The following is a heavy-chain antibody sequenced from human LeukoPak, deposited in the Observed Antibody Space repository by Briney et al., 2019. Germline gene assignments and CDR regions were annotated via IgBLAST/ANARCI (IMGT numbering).Heavy chain of an antibody. Sequence: GGSLRLSCTASGFTFSSYAMYWVRQAPGKGLEWVAVISYDGSDKFYADSVKGRFTISRDSSKNTLYLQMNSLRPEDTAVYYCARARPSMWIDYWGQGTLVTVSS. V-gene: IGHV3-30*04. CDR2: ISYDGSDK. CDR3: ARARPSMWIDY. J-gene: IGHJ4*02. D-gene: IGHD5-12*01. CDR1: GFTFSSYA.